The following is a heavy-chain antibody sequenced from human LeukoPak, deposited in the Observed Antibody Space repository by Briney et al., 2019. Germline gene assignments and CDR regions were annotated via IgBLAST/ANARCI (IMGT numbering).Heavy chain of an antibody. J-gene: IGHJ5*02. CDR1: GFTVSSNY. Sequence: PGGSLRLSCAASGFTVSSNYMSWVRQAPGKGLEWVSVIYSGGSTYYADSVKGRFTISRDNSKNTLYLQMNSLRAEDTAVYYCASGYEPRLGWFDPCGQGTLVTVSS. CDR3: ASGYEPRLGWFDP. V-gene: IGHV3-66*01. CDR2: IYSGGST. D-gene: IGHD1-14*01.